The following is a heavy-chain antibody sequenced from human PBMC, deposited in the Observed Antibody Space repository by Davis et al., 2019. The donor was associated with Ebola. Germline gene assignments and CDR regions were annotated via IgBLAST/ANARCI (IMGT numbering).Heavy chain of an antibody. J-gene: IGHJ6*02. CDR3: ARGGDGLIYGMDV. CDR1: GGSISSYY. V-gene: IGHV4-59*01. Sequence: PSETLSLTCTVSGGSISSYYWSWIRQPPGKGLEWIGYIYYSGSTNYNPSLKSRVTISVDTSKNQFSLKLSSVTAADTAVYYCARGGDGLIYGMDVWGQGTTVTVSS. CDR2: IYYSGST. D-gene: IGHD5-24*01.